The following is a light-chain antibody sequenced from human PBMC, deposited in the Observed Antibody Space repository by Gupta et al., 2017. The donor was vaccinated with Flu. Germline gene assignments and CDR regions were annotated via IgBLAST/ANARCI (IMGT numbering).Light chain of an antibody. CDR3: QQDDNWPPT. CDR2: GAS. V-gene: IGKV3-15*01. J-gene: IGKJ2*01. Sequence: EIVMTQSPATLSVSPGERATLSCRASQSVRSNLAWYQQKPGQAPRLLMYGASTRATGIPARFSGSGSGTEFTLTVSSLQSEDFAVYYCQQDDNWPPTFGQGTKLEIK. CDR1: QSVRSN.